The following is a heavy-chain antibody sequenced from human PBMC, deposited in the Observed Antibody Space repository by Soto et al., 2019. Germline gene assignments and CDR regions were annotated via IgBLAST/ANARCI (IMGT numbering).Heavy chain of an antibody. CDR3: ARGWGLYYFDY. Sequence: QVQLVQSGAEVKKPGASVKVSCKASGYTFTSYAMHWVRQAPGQRLEWMGWINAGNGNTKYLQKFQGRVTITRDTSASTAYMELSSLRSEDTAVYYCARGWGLYYFDYWGQGTLVTVSS. V-gene: IGHV1-3*01. J-gene: IGHJ4*02. D-gene: IGHD7-27*01. CDR2: INAGNGNT. CDR1: GYTFTSYA.